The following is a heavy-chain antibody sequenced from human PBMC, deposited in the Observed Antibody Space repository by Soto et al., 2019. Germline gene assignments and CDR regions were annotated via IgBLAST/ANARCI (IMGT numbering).Heavy chain of an antibody. Sequence: EVQLLESGGGLVQPGGSLRLSCAASGFTFSSYAMSWVRQAPGKGLEWVSAISGSGDSTYYADSVKGQFTISRDNSKNTLYLPMNSLVAEDTAVYYCAIEVRGSYSYYYYYGMDVWGQGSTVTGSS. V-gene: IGHV3-23*01. D-gene: IGHD1-26*01. J-gene: IGHJ6*02. CDR2: ISGSGDST. CDR1: GFTFSSYA. CDR3: AIEVRGSYSYYYYYGMDV.